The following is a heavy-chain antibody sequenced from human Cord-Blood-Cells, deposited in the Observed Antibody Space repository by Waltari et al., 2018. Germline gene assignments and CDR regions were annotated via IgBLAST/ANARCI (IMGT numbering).Heavy chain of an antibody. CDR2: IYSGGST. D-gene: IGHD1-1*01. Sequence: ELQLVESGGGLIQPGGSLRLSCAASGFTVSSNYMSWVRQAPGKGLKWVSVIYSGGSTYYADSVKGRFTISRDNSKNTLYLQMNSLRAEDTAVYYWARGKRPNAFDIWGQGTMVTVSS. J-gene: IGHJ3*02. V-gene: IGHV3-53*01. CDR3: ARGKRPNAFDI. CDR1: GFTVSSNY.